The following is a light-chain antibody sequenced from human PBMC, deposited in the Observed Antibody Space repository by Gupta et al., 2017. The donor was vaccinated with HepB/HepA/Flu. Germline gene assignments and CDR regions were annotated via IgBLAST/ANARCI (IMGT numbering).Light chain of an antibody. CDR2: AAS. V-gene: IGKV1-12*01. CDR3: QQFNRFPNT. Sequence: DIQMTQSPSSVSAFVGDRVTITCRASQGVSNRLAWYQQKPGKVPKLLIYAASNLQSGVPSRFSGSGSGTDFTLTITNLQPEDFATYYCQQFNRFPNTFGQGTKVEIK. J-gene: IGKJ2*01. CDR1: QGVSNR.